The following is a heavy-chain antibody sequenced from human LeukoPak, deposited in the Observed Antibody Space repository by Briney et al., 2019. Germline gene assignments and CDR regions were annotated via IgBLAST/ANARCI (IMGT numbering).Heavy chain of an antibody. J-gene: IGHJ4*02. CDR2: IKQDGSEK. Sequence: PGGSLRLSCVASGFTFSSYWMSWVRQAPGKGLEWVANIKQDGSEKYYVDSVKGRFTISRDNAKNSLYLQMNSLRAEDTAVYYCARVYYDSSGYYLFFDYWGQGTLVTVSS. D-gene: IGHD3-22*01. CDR3: ARVYYDSSGYYLFFDY. V-gene: IGHV3-7*01. CDR1: GFTFSSYW.